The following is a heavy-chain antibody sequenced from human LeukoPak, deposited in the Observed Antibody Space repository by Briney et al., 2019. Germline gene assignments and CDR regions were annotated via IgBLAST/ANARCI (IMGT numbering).Heavy chain of an antibody. CDR1: GGSISSFY. CDR2: IYYGGSS. CDR3: ARNRWTRGSDWFDP. Sequence: PSEKLSFTCSGSGGSISSFYWGWIRQPPGMGREWIGYIYYGGSSNYNPSLESRTTISVDTSKNEYSLKRSSVTAADTAVYYWARNRWTRGSDWFDPWGQGTLVTVSS. D-gene: IGHD3/OR15-3a*01. J-gene: IGHJ5*02. V-gene: IGHV4-59*01.